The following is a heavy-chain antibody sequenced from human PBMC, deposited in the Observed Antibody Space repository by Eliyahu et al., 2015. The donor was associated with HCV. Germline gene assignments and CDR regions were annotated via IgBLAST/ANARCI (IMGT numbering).Heavy chain of an antibody. V-gene: IGHV4-31*03. CDR1: GGSXSSGGYY. CDR2: IYYSGST. D-gene: IGHD3-10*01. Sequence: QVQLQESGPGLVKPSQTLSLTCXVXGGSXSSGGYYWSWXRQXPGKGLEWIGYIYYSGSTYYNPSLKSRVTISVDTSKNQFSLKLSSVTAADTAVYYCAREVWFSLPPRYYGMDVWGQGTTVTVSS. CDR3: AREVWFSLPPRYYGMDV. J-gene: IGHJ6*02.